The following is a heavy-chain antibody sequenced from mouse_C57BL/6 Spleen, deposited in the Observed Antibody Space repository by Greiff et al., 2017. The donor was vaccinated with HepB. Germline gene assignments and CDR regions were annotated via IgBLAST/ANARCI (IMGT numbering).Heavy chain of an antibody. CDR3: ARRGLRDWFAY. D-gene: IGHD1-3*01. Sequence: EVQLQQSGPELVKPGASVKIPCKASGYTFTDYNMDWVKQSHGKSLEWIGDINPNNGGTIYNQKFKGKATLTVAKSSSTAYMELRSLTSEDTAVYYCARRGLRDWFAYWGQGTLVTVSA. J-gene: IGHJ3*01. CDR1: GYTFTDYN. V-gene: IGHV1-18*01. CDR2: INPNNGGT.